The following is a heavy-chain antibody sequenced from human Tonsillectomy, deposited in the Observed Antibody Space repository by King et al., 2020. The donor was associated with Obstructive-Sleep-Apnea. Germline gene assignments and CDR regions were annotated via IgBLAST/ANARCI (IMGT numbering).Heavy chain of an antibody. CDR2: INHSGST. D-gene: IGHD3-3*01. Sequence: VQLQQWGAGLLKPSETLSLTCAVNVESLRGYFWSWIRQTPGRGLEWMGEINHSGSTNYNPSLKSRVTMSVDTSKNHMSLELRSVTAADTALYYCAKGSVFGPWGQGTLVTVSS. V-gene: IGHV4-34*01. CDR1: VESLRGYF. J-gene: IGHJ5*02. CDR3: AKGSVFGP.